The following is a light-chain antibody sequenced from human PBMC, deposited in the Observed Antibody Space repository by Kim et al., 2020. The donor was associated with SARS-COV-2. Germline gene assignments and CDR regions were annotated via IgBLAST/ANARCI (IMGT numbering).Light chain of an antibody. CDR2: KAS. Sequence: VGDRVTITCRASQTISSWLAWYQPKPGKAPKVLIYKASNLESGVPSRFSGSGSGTEFTLTISSLQPDDFATYYCQQYNSNSPAWTFGQGTKVDIK. CDR1: QTISSW. V-gene: IGKV1-5*03. CDR3: QQYNSNSPAWT. J-gene: IGKJ1*01.